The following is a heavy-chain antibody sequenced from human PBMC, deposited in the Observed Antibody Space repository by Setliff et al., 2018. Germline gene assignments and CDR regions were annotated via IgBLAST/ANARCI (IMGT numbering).Heavy chain of an antibody. J-gene: IGHJ4*02. Sequence: PGGSLRLSCAASGFTFSSYGMHWVRQAPGKGLEWVAFIRYDGSNKYYADSVKGRFTISRDNAENSLTLQMNSLRVEDTAVYYCSRDLQGSGDYVVVYWGQGTLVTVSS. CDR3: SRDLQGSGDYVVVY. CDR2: IRYDGSNK. D-gene: IGHD4-17*01. V-gene: IGHV3-30*02. CDR1: GFTFSSYG.